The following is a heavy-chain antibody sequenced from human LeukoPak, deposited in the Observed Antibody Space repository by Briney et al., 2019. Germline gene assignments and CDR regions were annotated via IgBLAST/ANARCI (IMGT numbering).Heavy chain of an antibody. CDR1: GYTFTNYG. J-gene: IGHJ4*02. CDR2: INTYNGNT. D-gene: IGHD1-26*01. V-gene: IGHV1-18*01. Sequence: ASVKVSCKASGYTFTNYGITWMRQAPGQGLEWMGWINTYNGNTNYAQKLQGRVTITTDTSTSTAYMELRSLRSDDTAVYYCASLVVQREQGDYWGQGTLVTVSS. CDR3: ASLVVQREQGDY.